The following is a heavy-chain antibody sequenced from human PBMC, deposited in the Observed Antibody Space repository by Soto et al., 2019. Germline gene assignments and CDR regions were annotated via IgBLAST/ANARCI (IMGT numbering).Heavy chain of an antibody. Sequence: PGGSLRLSWAGSGFAFSHPWMNWVRQAPGKGLEWVSSISSSSSYIYYADSVQGRFTISRDNSKNTVYLQMSSLTSEDTAVYYCAKSPMLRGTDRYYYTGLDVWGQGTTVTVSS. CDR3: AKSPMLRGTDRYYYTGLDV. D-gene: IGHD3-10*01. CDR1: GFAFSHPW. V-gene: IGHV3-21*04. J-gene: IGHJ6*02. CDR2: ISSSSSYI.